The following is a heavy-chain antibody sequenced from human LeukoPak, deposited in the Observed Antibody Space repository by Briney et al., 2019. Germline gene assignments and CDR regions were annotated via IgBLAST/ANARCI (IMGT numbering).Heavy chain of an antibody. CDR3: ASRDGYNGSFDY. D-gene: IGHD5-24*01. CDR2: IYYSGST. CDR1: GGSISSYY. J-gene: IGHJ4*02. Sequence: SETLSLTCTVSGGSISSYYWSWIRQPPGNGLEWIGYIYYSGSTNYNPSLKSRVTISVDTSKNQFSLKLSSVTAADTAVYYCASRDGYNGSFDYWGQGTLVTVSS. V-gene: IGHV4-59*01.